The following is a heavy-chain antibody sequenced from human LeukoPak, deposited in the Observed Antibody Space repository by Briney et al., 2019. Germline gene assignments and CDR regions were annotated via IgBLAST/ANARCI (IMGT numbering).Heavy chain of an antibody. J-gene: IGHJ3*02. V-gene: IGHV3-30*18. CDR1: GFTFSSYS. D-gene: IGHD2-2*01. Sequence: GGSLRLSCAASGFTFSSYSMNWVRQAPGKGLEWVAVISYDGSNKYYADSVKGRFTISRDNSKNTLNLQMNSLRAEDTAVYYCAKDRIVVVPPARTDAFDIWGQGTMVTVSS. CDR3: AKDRIVVVPPARTDAFDI. CDR2: ISYDGSNK.